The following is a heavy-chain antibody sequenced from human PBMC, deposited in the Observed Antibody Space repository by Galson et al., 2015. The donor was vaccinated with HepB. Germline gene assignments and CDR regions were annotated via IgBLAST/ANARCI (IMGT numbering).Heavy chain of an antibody. CDR1: GYTFTSYY. CDR3: ARDWDPRGYSSGWYSPLRGDP. CDR2: INPSGGST. Sequence: CKASGYTFTSYYMHWVRQAPGQGLEWMGIINPSGGSTSYAQKFQGRVTMTRDTSTSTVYMELSSLRSEDTAVYYCARDWDPRGYSSGWYSPLRGDPWGQGTLVTVSS. J-gene: IGHJ5*02. V-gene: IGHV1-46*03. D-gene: IGHD6-19*01.